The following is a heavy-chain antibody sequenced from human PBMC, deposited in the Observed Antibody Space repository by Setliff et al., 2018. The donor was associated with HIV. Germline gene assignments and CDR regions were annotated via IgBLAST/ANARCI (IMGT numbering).Heavy chain of an antibody. Sequence: GASLTISCRASGYTFTNYWIGWVRQMPGKGLEWIGVIYPGDSVTRYSPSFQGKVSISADTSITTAYLQWSSLKASDTAIYYCTRRRRAPGTESLEAYWGQGTLVTVSS. V-gene: IGHV5-51*01. CDR2: IYPGDSVT. D-gene: IGHD1-26*01. CDR1: GYTFTNYW. CDR3: TRRRRAPGTESLEAY. J-gene: IGHJ4*02.